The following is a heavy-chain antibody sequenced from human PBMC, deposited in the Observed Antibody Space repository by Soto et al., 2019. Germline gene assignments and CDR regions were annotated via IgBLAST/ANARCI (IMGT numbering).Heavy chain of an antibody. V-gene: IGHV3-53*01. J-gene: IGHJ3*01. CDR1: GFSFSSND. Sequence: EVQLVESGGGLIQPGGSLRLSCAASGFSFSSNDMNWVRQAPGKGLEGVSLIYSGGSTYYAASVKGRFTISRDNSKTTVYLQMSSLRAEDTTVYYCATRPLLPRAPWGQGKMVSVSS. CDR3: ATRPLLPRAP. CDR2: IYSGGST. D-gene: IGHD2-15*01.